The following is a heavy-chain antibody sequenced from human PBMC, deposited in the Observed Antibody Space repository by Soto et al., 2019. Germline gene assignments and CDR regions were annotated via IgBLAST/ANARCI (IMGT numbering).Heavy chain of an antibody. D-gene: IGHD3-10*01. CDR2: ISYDGSNK. CDR3: ARAKGYGSGTPTTTNYYYGMDV. V-gene: IGHV3-30-3*01. J-gene: IGHJ6*02. Sequence: QVQLVESGGGVVQPGRSLSLSCAASGFTFSSYAMHWVRQAPGKGLEWVAVISYDGSNKYYTESVKGRVTISRDNSKNTLYLQMNSLRAEDTAVYYCARAKGYGSGTPTTTNYYYGMDVWGQGTTVTVSS. CDR1: GFTFSSYA.